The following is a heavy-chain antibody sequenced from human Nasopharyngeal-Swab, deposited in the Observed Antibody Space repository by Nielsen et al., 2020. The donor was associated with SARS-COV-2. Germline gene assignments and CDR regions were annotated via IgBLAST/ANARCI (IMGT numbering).Heavy chain of an antibody. CDR1: GGSISSSSYY. CDR2: IYYSGST. D-gene: IGHD3-22*01. CDR3: ARGTRGYSLYWYFDL. J-gene: IGHJ2*01. V-gene: IGHV4-39*07. Sequence: GSLRLSCTVSGGSISSSSYYWGWIRQPPGKGLEWIGSIYYSGSTYYNPSLKSRVTISVDTSKNQFSLKLSSVTAADTAVYYCARGTRGYSLYWYFDLWGRGTLVTVSS.